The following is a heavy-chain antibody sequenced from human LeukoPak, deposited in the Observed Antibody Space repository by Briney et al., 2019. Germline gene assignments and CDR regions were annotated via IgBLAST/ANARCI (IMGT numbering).Heavy chain of an antibody. CDR2: INPSGGST. Sequence: ASVKVSCKASGYTFTSYYMHWVRQAPGQGLEWMGIINPSGGSTSYAQKFQGRVTMTRDTSTSTAYMELSSLRSEDTAVYYCARDSVDTAGLDYWGQGTLVTVSS. D-gene: IGHD5-18*01. J-gene: IGHJ4*02. CDR3: ARDSVDTAGLDY. V-gene: IGHV1-46*01. CDR1: GYTFTSYY.